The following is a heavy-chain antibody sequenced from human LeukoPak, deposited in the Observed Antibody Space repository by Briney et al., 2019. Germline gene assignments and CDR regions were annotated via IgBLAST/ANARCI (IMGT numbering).Heavy chain of an antibody. CDR3: AAESADYDILTGYYTDAFDI. Sequence: SVTVSCKASGFTFTSSAMQWVRQARGQRLEWIGWIVVGSGNTNYAQKFQERVTITRDMSTSTAYMELSSLRSEDTAVYYCAAESADYDILTGYYTDAFDIWGQGTMVTVSS. CDR1: GFTFTSSA. CDR2: IVVGSGNT. D-gene: IGHD3-9*01. J-gene: IGHJ3*02. V-gene: IGHV1-58*02.